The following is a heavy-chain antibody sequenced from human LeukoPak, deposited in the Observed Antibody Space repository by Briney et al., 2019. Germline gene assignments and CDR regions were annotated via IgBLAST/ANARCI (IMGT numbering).Heavy chain of an antibody. CDR3: AKDLHSSSWHYYFDH. Sequence: GRTLRLSCAASGFTFSSYGMHWVRQAPGKGLEWVAVIWYDGSNKYYADSVKGRFTISRDNSKNTLYLQMNSLRAEDTAVYYCAKDLHSSSWHYYFDHWGQGTLVTVSS. CDR2: IWYDGSNK. D-gene: IGHD6-13*01. CDR1: GFTFSSYG. V-gene: IGHV3-33*06. J-gene: IGHJ4*02.